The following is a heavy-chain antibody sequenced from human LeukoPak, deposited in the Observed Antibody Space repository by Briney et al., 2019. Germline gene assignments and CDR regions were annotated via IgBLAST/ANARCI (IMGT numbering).Heavy chain of an antibody. J-gene: IGHJ5*02. CDR3: AKGPSGNQFDP. V-gene: IGHV3-30*02. CDR2: IRHDGSNK. CDR1: GFSFSVDS. D-gene: IGHD5-12*01. Sequence: PGGSLRLSCAASGFSFSVDSMNWVRQAPGKGLEWVAFIRHDGSNKFYADSVKGRFTISRDNANNMLYLQLYSLRAEDTAVYYCAKGPSGNQFDPWGQGTLVTASS.